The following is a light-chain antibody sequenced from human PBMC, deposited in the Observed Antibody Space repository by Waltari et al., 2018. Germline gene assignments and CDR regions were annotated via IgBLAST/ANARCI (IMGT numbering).Light chain of an antibody. CDR2: DVS. V-gene: IGLV2-14*01. Sequence: QSALTQPASVSGSPGQSITISCTGTSSDAGGYNYVSWYQQHPGKAPKIMIYDVSSRPSGVSDRFSGSKSGNTASLTISGLQAEDEADYYCSSYTSSSSLVFGGGTKLTVL. J-gene: IGLJ3*02. CDR3: SSYTSSSSLV. CDR1: SSDAGGYNY.